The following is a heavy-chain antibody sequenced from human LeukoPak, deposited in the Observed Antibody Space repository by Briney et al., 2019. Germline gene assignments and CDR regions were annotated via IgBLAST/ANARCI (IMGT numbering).Heavy chain of an antibody. CDR1: GFTFSSYS. J-gene: IGHJ4*02. Sequence: AGGSLRLSCAASGFTFSSYSMNWVRQAPGKGLEWVSSISSSSSYIYYADSVKGRFTISRDNAKNSLYLQMNSLRAEDTAVYYCARDLYYYDSSGYYRFDYWGQGTLVTVSS. V-gene: IGHV3-21*01. CDR2: ISSSSSYI. D-gene: IGHD3-22*01. CDR3: ARDLYYYDSSGYYRFDY.